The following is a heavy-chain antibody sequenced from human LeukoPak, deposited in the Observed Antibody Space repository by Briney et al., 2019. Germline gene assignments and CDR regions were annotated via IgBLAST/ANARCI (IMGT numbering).Heavy chain of an antibody. V-gene: IGHV4-39*01. CDR2: IYYSGST. J-gene: IGHJ3*02. D-gene: IGHD2-2*02. Sequence: SETLSLTCTVSGGSISSSTYYWGWIRQPPGKGLEWIGSIYYSGSTYYNPSLKSRVTISVNTSKNQFSLKLSSVTAADTAVYYCASAPVEYQLLYAAFDIWGQGTMVTVSS. CDR3: ASAPVEYQLLYAAFDI. CDR1: GGSISSSTYY.